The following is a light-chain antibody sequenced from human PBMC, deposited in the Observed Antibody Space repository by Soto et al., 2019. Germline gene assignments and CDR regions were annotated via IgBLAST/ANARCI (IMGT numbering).Light chain of an antibody. Sequence: EIVLTQSPATLSVSPGERATLSCRASQSVSSNLAWYQQKPGQAPRLLIYDAPTRATGIPARFSGSGSGTEFILTIISLLSQDFVVYYCQQYDSSPRTFGQGTKVDIK. CDR1: QSVSSN. V-gene: IGKV3-15*01. J-gene: IGKJ1*01. CDR3: QQYDSSPRT. CDR2: DAP.